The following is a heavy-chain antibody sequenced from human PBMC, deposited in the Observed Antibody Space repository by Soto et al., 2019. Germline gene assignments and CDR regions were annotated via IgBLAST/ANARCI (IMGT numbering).Heavy chain of an antibody. CDR3: ARDGYNWKYVRWGYYYMVV. CDR1: GYTFTSYA. V-gene: IGHV1-3*01. D-gene: IGHD1-7*01. Sequence: QVQLVQSGAAVKKPGASVKVFCKASGYTFTSYAMHWVRQAPGQRREWMGWSNAGNGKTKYSQKFQGRVTITSDTSASTAYMELSSFRSEDTAVYYCARDGYNWKYVRWGYYYMVVWGKGSTVTVS. CDR2: SNAGNGKT. J-gene: IGHJ6*03.